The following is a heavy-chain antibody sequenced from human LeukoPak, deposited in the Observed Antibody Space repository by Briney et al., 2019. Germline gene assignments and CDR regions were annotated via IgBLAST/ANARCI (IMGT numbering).Heavy chain of an antibody. CDR3: AAGELYYYYGMDV. J-gene: IGHJ6*02. V-gene: IGHV1-58*02. CDR1: GFTFTSPA. D-gene: IGHD1-26*01. CDR2: IVVGSGNT. Sequence: ASVKVSCKASGFTFTSPAMQWVRQARGQRLEWIGWIVVGSGNTNYAQKFQERVTITRDMSTSTAYMELSSLRSEDTAVYYCAAGELYYYYGMDVWGQGTTVTVSS.